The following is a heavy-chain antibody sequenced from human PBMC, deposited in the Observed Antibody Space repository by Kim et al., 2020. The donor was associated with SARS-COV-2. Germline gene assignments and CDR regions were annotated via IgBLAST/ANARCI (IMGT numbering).Heavy chain of an antibody. CDR1: GGSISSGGYY. CDR3: ARGRFLEWLLYRGFDY. CDR2: IYYSGST. Sequence: SETLSLTCTVSGGSISSGGYYWSWIRQHPGKGLEWIGYIYYSGSTYYNPSLKSRVTISVDTSKNQFSLKLSSVTAADTAVYYCARGRFLEWLLYRGFDYWGQGTLVTVSS. D-gene: IGHD3-3*01. V-gene: IGHV4-31*03. J-gene: IGHJ4*02.